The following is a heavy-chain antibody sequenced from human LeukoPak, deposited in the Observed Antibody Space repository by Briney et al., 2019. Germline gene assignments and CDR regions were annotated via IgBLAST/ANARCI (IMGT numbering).Heavy chain of an antibody. CDR3: ARVRYHYDSLGYYPNFDAFDI. V-gene: IGHV1-2*02. Sequence: ASGKVSCTASGSTFTGYYMHWVRQAPGQGLEWEGWINPNRGGTNYAQKFQGRVTMTRDTSISTAYMELSRLRSDDTAVYYCARVRYHYDSLGYYPNFDAFDIWGQGTMVTVSS. D-gene: IGHD3-22*01. J-gene: IGHJ3*02. CDR2: INPNRGGT. CDR1: GSTFTGYY.